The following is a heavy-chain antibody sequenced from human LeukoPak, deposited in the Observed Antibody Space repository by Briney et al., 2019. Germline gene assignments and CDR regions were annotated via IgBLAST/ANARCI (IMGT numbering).Heavy chain of an antibody. V-gene: IGHV4-4*07. CDR2: IYTSGST. Sequence: KSSETLSLTCTVSGGSISSYYWSWIRQPAGKGLEWIGRIYTSGSTNYNPSLKSRVTMSVDTSKNQFSLKLSSVTAADTAVYYCARESVLRFLEWFPDDAFDIWGQGTMVTVSS. CDR3: ARESVLRFLEWFPDDAFDI. D-gene: IGHD3-3*01. J-gene: IGHJ3*02. CDR1: GGSISSYY.